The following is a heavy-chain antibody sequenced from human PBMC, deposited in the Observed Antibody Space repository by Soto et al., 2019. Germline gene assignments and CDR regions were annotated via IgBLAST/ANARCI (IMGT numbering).Heavy chain of an antibody. J-gene: IGHJ5*02. CDR2: IYHSGST. V-gene: IGHV4-30-2*01. CDR1: GGSISSGGYS. Sequence: PSETLSLTCAVSGGSISSGGYSWSWIRQPPGKGLEWIGYIYHSGSTYYNPSLKSRVTISVDRSKNQLSLKLSSVTAADTAVYYCARERVTTSWFDPWGQGTLVTVSS. D-gene: IGHD4-17*01. CDR3: ARERVTTSWFDP.